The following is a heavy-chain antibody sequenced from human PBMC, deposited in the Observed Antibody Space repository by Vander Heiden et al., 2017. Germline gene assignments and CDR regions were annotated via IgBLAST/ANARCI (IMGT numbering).Heavy chain of an antibody. CDR1: GFTFSGFN. CDR2: IGSRTSYI. CDR3: ARDASENYGMDV. J-gene: IGHJ6*02. Sequence: DVQLVESGGGLVKPGGSLRLSCAASGFTFSGFNMHWVRQAPGKGLEWVSSIGSRTSYIYFADAVKGRFTISRDNAKNSVYLQMNSLRAEDTGVYYCARDASENYGMDVWGQGTTVTVYS. V-gene: IGHV3-21*01.